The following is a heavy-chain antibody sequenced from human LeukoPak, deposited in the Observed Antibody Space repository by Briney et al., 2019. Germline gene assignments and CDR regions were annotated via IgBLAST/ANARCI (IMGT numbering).Heavy chain of an antibody. V-gene: IGHV3-11*01. CDR3: ARVYEGPVAGLHFDY. Sequence: PGGSLRLSCAVSGFTFSDYYMSWIRQAPGKGLEWVSYISSGGSTISHADSVKGRFTISRDNAENSLYLQMNSLRAEDTAVYYCARVYEGPVAGLHFDYWGQGTLVTVSS. D-gene: IGHD6-19*01. J-gene: IGHJ4*02. CDR1: GFTFSDYY. CDR2: ISSGGSTI.